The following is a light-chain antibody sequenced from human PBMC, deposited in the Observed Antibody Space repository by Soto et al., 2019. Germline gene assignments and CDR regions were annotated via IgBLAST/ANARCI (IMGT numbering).Light chain of an antibody. Sequence: EIVLTQSPGTLSLSPGERATLSCRASQSVSSSYLGWYQQKPGQAPRLLIYDASTRATGIPDRISGSGSGTDFTLTISRLEPEDFAVYYCQQYGSSPWTFGRGTRVEIK. CDR3: QQYGSSPWT. V-gene: IGKV3-20*01. J-gene: IGKJ1*01. CDR1: QSVSSSY. CDR2: DAS.